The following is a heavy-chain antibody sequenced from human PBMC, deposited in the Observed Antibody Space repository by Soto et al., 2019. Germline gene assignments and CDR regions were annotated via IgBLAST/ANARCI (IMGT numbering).Heavy chain of an antibody. D-gene: IGHD6-13*01. V-gene: IGHV3-23*01. CDR1: GFTFSSYA. CDR3: AKDLRIGIAAAGTYFDY. Sequence: GGSLRLSCAASGFTFSSYAMSWVRQAPGKGLEWVSAISGSGGSTYYADSVKGRFTISRDNSKNTLYLQMNSLRAEDTAVYYCAKDLRIGIAAAGTYFDYWGQGTLVTVSS. CDR2: ISGSGGST. J-gene: IGHJ4*02.